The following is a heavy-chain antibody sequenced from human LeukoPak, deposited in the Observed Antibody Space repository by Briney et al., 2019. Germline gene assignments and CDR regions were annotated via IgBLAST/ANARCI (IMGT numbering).Heavy chain of an antibody. D-gene: IGHD3-22*01. Sequence: ASVKVSCKASGGTFSSYAISWVRQAPGQGLEWMGGIIPIFGTANYAQKFQGRVTITADESTSTAYMELSSLRSEDTAVCYCARADSRAADAFDIWGQGTMVTVSS. CDR2: IIPIFGTA. V-gene: IGHV1-69*13. CDR3: ARADSRAADAFDI. J-gene: IGHJ3*02. CDR1: GGTFSSYA.